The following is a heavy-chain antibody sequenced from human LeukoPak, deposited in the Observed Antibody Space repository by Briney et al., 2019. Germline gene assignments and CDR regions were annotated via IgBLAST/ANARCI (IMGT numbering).Heavy chain of an antibody. CDR2: IYYSGST. CDR3: ARHLWQQLAFFDY. J-gene: IGHJ4*02. Sequence: NPSETLSLTCTVSGGSISSSSYYWGWIRQPPGKGLEWIGSIYYSGSTYYNPSLKSRVTISVDTSKNQFTLKLSSVTAADTAVYYCARHLWQQLAFFDYWGQGTLVTVFS. V-gene: IGHV4-39*01. D-gene: IGHD6-13*01. CDR1: GGSISSSSYY.